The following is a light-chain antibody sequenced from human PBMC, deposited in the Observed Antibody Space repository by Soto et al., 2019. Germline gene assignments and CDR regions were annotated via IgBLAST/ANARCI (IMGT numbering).Light chain of an antibody. CDR3: SSYTSSSTGV. CDR2: EVT. CDR1: SSDVGGYNY. J-gene: IGLJ3*02. Sequence: QSALTQPASVSGSPGQSITISCTGTSSDVGGYNYVSWYQQHPGEAPKVMIYEVTHRPSGVSNRFSGSKSGNTASLTISGLQAEDEGDYYCSSYTSSSTGVFGGGTKLTVL. V-gene: IGLV2-14*01.